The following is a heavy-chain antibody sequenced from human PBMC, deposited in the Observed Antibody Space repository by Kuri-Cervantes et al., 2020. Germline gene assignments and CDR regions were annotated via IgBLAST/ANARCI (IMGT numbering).Heavy chain of an antibody. Sequence: GGSLRLSCAASGFTFNNYGIHWVHQTPGKGLEWVAVIWYDGSNKYYADSVKGRFTISRDNSKNTLYLQMNSLRAEDTAVYYCARVGSLYGDSAFDIWGQGTMVTVSS. J-gene: IGHJ3*02. V-gene: IGHV3-33*01. CDR3: ARVGSLYGDSAFDI. CDR2: IWYDGSNK. CDR1: GFTFNNYG. D-gene: IGHD4-17*01.